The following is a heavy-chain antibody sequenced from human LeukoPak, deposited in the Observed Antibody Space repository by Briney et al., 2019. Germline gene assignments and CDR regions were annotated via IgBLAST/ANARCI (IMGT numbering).Heavy chain of an antibody. CDR1: GFTFSNAY. CDR3: TTELYCGGYSYPGA. D-gene: IGHD2-21*02. V-gene: IGHV3-15*01. Sequence: AGSLRLSCAASGFTFSNAYMSWVRQAPGKGLEWVGRIKGTTDIGTTDTAEHLTGRFTISRDDSKNTLYLQMNSLNTDDTAVYYCTTELYCGGYSYPGAWGQGTLVTVSS. CDR2: IKGTTDIGTT. J-gene: IGHJ5*02.